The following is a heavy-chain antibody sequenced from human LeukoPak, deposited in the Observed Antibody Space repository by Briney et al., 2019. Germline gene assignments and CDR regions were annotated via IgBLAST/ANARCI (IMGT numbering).Heavy chain of an antibody. J-gene: IGHJ4*02. CDR1: GFTFGSNV. CDR2: ITASGDNT. Sequence: PGGSLRLSCAASGFTFGSNVMSWVRQAPGKGLEWVSAITASGDNTYYADSVKGRLTISRDNSKNTLYLQMSSLRAEDTAVHYCAKQGYSSWYEYWGQGTLVTVSS. D-gene: IGHD6-13*01. CDR3: AKQGYSSWYEY. V-gene: IGHV3-23*01.